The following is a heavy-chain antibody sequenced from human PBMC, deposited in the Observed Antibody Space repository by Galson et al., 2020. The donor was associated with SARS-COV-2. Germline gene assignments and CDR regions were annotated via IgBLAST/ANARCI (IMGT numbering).Heavy chain of an antibody. CDR3: ARGVAY. Sequence: SETLSLTCSVSGGSITSGSYHWNWIRQPAGKGLEWIGRIYSSGNTNYNPSLKSRVTISMDTSKNQFPLNLNPVTAADTARYYCARGVAYWGQGTLVTVSS. CDR2: IYSSGNT. CDR1: GGSITSGSYH. J-gene: IGHJ4*02. D-gene: IGHD3-10*01. V-gene: IGHV4-61*02.